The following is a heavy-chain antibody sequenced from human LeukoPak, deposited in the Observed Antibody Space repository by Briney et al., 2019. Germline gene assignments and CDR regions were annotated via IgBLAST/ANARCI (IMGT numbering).Heavy chain of an antibody. CDR3: ARDRGSYFSDAFDI. J-gene: IGHJ3*02. Sequence: ASVKVSCKASGYTFTGYYMHWVRQAPGQGLEWMGWINPNSGGTNYAQEFQGRVTMTRDTSISTAYMELSRLRSDDTAVYYCARDRGSYFSDAFDIWGQGTMVTVSS. D-gene: IGHD1-26*01. CDR1: GYTFTGYY. CDR2: INPNSGGT. V-gene: IGHV1-2*02.